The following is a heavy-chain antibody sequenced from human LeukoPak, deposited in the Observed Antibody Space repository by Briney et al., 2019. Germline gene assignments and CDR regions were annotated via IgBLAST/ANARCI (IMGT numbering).Heavy chain of an antibody. CDR1: GGSVSSGSYY. J-gene: IGHJ5*02. CDR2: IYYSGST. V-gene: IGHV4-61*01. Sequence: PSETLSLTCTVSGGSVSSGSYYWGWIRQPPGKGLEWIGYIYYSGSTNYNPSLKSRVAISVDTSKNQFSLKLSSVTAADTAVYYCARDTEVNWFDPWGQGTLVTVSS. CDR3: ARDTEVNWFDP.